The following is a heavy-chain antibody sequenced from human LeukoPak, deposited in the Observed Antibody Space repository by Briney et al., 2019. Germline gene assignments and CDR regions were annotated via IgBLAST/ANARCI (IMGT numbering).Heavy chain of an antibody. J-gene: IGHJ3*02. CDR1: GFTFSSYA. CDR3: AKDSDYDILTGFAAFDI. CDR2: IRGGGSST. V-gene: IGHV3-23*01. Sequence: GGSLRLSCAASGFTFSSYAMSWVRQAPGKGLEWVSGIRGGGSSTYYADSVKGRFSISRDNSKNTLYPQMNSLRAEDTAVYYCAKDSDYDILTGFAAFDIWGQGTMVTVSS. D-gene: IGHD3-9*01.